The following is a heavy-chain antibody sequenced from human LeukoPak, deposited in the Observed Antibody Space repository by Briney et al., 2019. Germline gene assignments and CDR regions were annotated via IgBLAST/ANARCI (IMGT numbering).Heavy chain of an antibody. D-gene: IGHD1-26*01. CDR3: ARVLVGSYYYYYYMDV. CDR1: GYTFTSYG. J-gene: IGHJ6*03. Sequence: ASVKVSCKASGYTFTSYGISWVRQAPGQGLEWMGWISAYNGNTNYAQKLQGRVTMTTDTSTSTAYMELRSLRSDDTAVYYCARVLVGSYYYYYYMDVWGKGTTVTVSS. V-gene: IGHV1-18*01. CDR2: ISAYNGNT.